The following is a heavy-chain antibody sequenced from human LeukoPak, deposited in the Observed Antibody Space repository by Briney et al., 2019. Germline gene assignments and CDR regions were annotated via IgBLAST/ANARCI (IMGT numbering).Heavy chain of an antibody. CDR3: ARDPVVTHAFDI. Sequence: ASVKVSCKASGYTFTSYAMNWVRQAPGQGLEWMGWINPNSGGTNYAQKFQGRVTMTRDTPISTAYMELSRLRSDDTAVYYCARDPVVTHAFDIWGQGTMVTVSS. V-gene: IGHV1-2*02. D-gene: IGHD4-23*01. CDR1: GYTFTSYA. CDR2: INPNSGGT. J-gene: IGHJ3*02.